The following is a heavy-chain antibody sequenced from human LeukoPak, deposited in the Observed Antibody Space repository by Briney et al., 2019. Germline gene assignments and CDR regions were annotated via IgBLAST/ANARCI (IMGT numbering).Heavy chain of an antibody. CDR1: GFTFSSYA. Sequence: GGSLRLSCAASGFTFSSYAMHWVRQAPGKGLEWVSAIGGSGISTYYADSVKGRFTISRDNSKNTLYLQMNSLRAEDTAVYYCARHGGSSWSTYFDYWGQGTLVTVSS. V-gene: IGHV3-23*01. J-gene: IGHJ4*02. CDR2: IGGSGIST. D-gene: IGHD6-13*01. CDR3: ARHGGSSWSTYFDY.